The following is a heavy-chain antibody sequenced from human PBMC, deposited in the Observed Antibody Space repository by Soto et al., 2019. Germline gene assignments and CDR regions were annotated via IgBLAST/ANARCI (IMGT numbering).Heavy chain of an antibody. CDR1: GGSISSGDYY. D-gene: IGHD3-10*01. V-gene: IGHV4-30-4*01. J-gene: IGHJ4*02. CDR3: ARAVTYYYGSGTRAPYYFDY. CDR2: IYYSGST. Sequence: TLSLTCTVSGGSISSGDYYWSWIRQPPGKGLEWIGYIYYSGSTYYNPSLKSRVTISVDTSKNQFSLKLSSVTAADTAVYYCARAVTYYYGSGTRAPYYFDYWGQGTLVTVSS.